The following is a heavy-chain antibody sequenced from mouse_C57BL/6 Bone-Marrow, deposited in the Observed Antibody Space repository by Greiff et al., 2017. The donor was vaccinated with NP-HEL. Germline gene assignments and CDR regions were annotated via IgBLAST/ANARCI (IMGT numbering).Heavy chain of an antibody. V-gene: IGHV5-4*01. J-gene: IGHJ4*01. D-gene: IGHD2-4*01. CDR2: ISDGGSYT. Sequence: EVQLVESGGGLVKPGGSLKLSCAASGFTFSSYAMSWVRQTPEKRLEWVATISDGGSYTYYPDNVKGRFTISRDNAKNNLYLQMSHLKSEDTAMYYCARGGGRYDYDPSMDYWGQGTSVTVSS. CDR3: ARGGGRYDYDPSMDY. CDR1: GFTFSSYA.